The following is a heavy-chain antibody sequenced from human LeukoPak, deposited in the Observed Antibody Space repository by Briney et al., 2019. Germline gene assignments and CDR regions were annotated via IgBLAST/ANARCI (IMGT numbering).Heavy chain of an antibody. J-gene: IGHJ4*02. CDR1: GFTFSSYS. D-gene: IGHD6-19*01. CDR3: AKGSGLDY. CDR2: ISSSSSTI. Sequence: GGSLRLSCAASGFTFSSYSMSWVRQAPGKGLEWVSYISSSSSTIYYADSVKGRFTISRDNAKNSLYLQMNSLRAEDTAVYYCAKGSGLDYWGQGTLVTVSS. V-gene: IGHV3-48*01.